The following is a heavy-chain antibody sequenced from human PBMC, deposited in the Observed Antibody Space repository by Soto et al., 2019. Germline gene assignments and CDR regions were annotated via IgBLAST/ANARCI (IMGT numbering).Heavy chain of an antibody. D-gene: IGHD1-26*01. V-gene: IGHV3-7*01. CDR2: INQDGNNK. CDR3: ARDYRAD. Sequence: EVQLVESGGGLVQPGGSLRLSCAASGLTFSSFWMSWVRQAPGKGPEWVASINQDGNNKQYVDSVKGRFTISRDNAENSLYLQMNSLRAEETAVYYCARDYRADWGPGTLVTVSS. CDR1: GLTFSSFW. J-gene: IGHJ4*02.